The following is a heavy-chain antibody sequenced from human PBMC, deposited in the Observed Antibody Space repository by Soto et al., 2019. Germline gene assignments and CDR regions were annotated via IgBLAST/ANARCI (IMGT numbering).Heavy chain of an antibody. V-gene: IGHV3-30*18. J-gene: IGHJ4*02. CDR2: ISYDGSNK. D-gene: IGHD3-3*01. CDR3: AKEMSAIFGVVIPPGDY. CDR1: GFTFSSYG. Sequence: GGSLRLSCAASGFTFSSYGMHWVRQAPGKGLEWVAVISYDGSNKYYADSVKGRFTISRDNSKNTLYLQMNSLRAEDTAVYYCAKEMSAIFGVVIPPGDYWGQGTLVTVSS.